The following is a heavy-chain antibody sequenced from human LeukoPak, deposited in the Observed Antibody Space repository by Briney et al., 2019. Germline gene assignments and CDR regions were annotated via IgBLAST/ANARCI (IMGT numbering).Heavy chain of an antibody. J-gene: IGHJ4*02. V-gene: IGHV1-2*02. CDR1: GYTFTGYY. D-gene: IGHD1-26*01. Sequence: ASVKVSCKASGYTFTGYYMHWVRQAPGQGLEWMGSINPNSGGTNYAQKFQGRVTMTRDTYISTAYMELSRLRSDDAAVYYCARETLMGYFDYWGQGTLVTVSS. CDR2: INPNSGGT. CDR3: ARETLMGYFDY.